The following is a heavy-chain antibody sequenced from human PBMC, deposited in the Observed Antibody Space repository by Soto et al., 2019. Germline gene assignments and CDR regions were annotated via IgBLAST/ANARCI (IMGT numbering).Heavy chain of an antibody. V-gene: IGHV1-18*01. CDR3: ARGSDVDYAGSYYCYYCMHV. J-gene: IGHJ6*02. D-gene: IGHD4-17*01. CDR2: ISAYNGNT. CDR1: GYTFTSYG. Sequence: QVQLVQSGAEVKKPGASVKVSCKASGYTFTSYGISWVRQAPGQGLEWMGWISAYNGNTNYAQKLQGRVTMTTDTSRRTANMERRSLGPDDTAVYYCARGSDVDYAGSYYCYYCMHVWVQETTVTVS.